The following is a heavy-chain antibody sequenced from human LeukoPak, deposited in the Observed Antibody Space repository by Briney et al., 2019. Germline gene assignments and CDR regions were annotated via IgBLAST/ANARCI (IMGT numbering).Heavy chain of an antibody. CDR3: AREGRIVLIVYANDAFDI. D-gene: IGHD2-8*01. J-gene: IGHJ3*02. CDR2: ISSSSSYI. CDR1: GFTFSSYS. Sequence: GGSLRLSCAASGFTFSSYSMNWVRQAPGKGLEWVSSISSSSSYIYYADSVKGRFTISRDNAKNSLYLQMNSLRAEDTAVYYCAREGRIVLIVYANDAFDIWGQGTMVTVSS. V-gene: IGHV3-21*01.